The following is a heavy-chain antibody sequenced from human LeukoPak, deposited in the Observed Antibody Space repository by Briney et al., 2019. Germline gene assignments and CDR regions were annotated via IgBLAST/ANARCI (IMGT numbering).Heavy chain of an antibody. CDR2: IIPIFGTA. Sequence: SVKVSRKASGGTFSSYAISWVRPAPGQGLEWMGGIIPIFGTANYAQKFQGRVTITADESTSTAYMELSSLRSEDTAVYYCARVGGNYDFWSGSDAFDIWGQGTMVTVSS. CDR3: ARVGGNYDFWSGSDAFDI. D-gene: IGHD3-3*01. V-gene: IGHV1-69*13. J-gene: IGHJ3*02. CDR1: GGTFSSYA.